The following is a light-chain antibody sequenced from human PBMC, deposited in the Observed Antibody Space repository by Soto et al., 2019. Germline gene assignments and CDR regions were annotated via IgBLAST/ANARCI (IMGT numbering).Light chain of an antibody. J-gene: IGKJ4*01. Sequence: EIVLTQSPATLSLSPGERATLSCRASQSVSSYLAWYQQKPGQAPRLLIYDASNRATGIPARFSGSGSGTDFTLTISSLEPEHFAVYYCQQRSKWPLTFGGGTKVEIK. CDR1: QSVSSY. V-gene: IGKV3-11*01. CDR3: QQRSKWPLT. CDR2: DAS.